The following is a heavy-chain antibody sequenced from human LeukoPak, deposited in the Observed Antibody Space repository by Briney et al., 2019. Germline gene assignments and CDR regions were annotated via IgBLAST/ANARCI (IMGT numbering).Heavy chain of an antibody. D-gene: IGHD4-17*01. V-gene: IGHV3-23*01. Sequence: GRSLRLSCAASGFTFSSYAMHWVRQVPGKGLEWVSAISGTGNRTYYADSVKGRFTISRDNAKNSLYLQMNSLRAEDTAVYYCAKDNAVTTFAYWGQGTLVTVSS. CDR1: GFTFSSYA. J-gene: IGHJ4*02. CDR3: AKDNAVTTFAY. CDR2: ISGTGNRT.